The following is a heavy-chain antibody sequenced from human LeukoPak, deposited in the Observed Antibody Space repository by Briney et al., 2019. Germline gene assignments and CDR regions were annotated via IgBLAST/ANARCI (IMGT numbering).Heavy chain of an antibody. CDR3: ARVYCGSSCYYYYYMDV. V-gene: IGHV4-39*07. J-gene: IGHJ6*03. CDR1: GGSISSSSYY. CDR2: IYYSGST. D-gene: IGHD1-26*01. Sequence: SETLSLTCTVSGGSISSSSYYWGWIRQPPGKGLEWIGSIYYSGSTYYNPSLKNRVTISVDTSKNQFSLKLSSVTAADTAVYYCARVYCGSSCYYYYYMDVWGKGTTVTVSS.